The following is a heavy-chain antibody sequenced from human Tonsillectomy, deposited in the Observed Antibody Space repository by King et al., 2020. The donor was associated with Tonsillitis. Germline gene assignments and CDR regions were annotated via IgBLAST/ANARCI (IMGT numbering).Heavy chain of an antibody. CDR1: GFSLSTSGVG. CDR3: ALPFGGRHFDY. J-gene: IGHJ4*02. V-gene: IGHV2-5*02. Sequence: TLKESGPTLVKPTQTLTLTCTFSGFSLSTSGVGVGWIRQPPGKALEWLALIYWDDDKRYSPSLKSRLTITKDTSKNQVFLTMTNMDPVDTATYYCALPFGGRHFDYWGQGTLVTVSS. D-gene: IGHD1-26*01. CDR2: IYWDDDK.